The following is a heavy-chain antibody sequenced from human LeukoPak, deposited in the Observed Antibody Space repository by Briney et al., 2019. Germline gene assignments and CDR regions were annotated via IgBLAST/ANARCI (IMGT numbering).Heavy chain of an antibody. Sequence: GGSLRLSCEASGFTFSAYAMTWVRQAPGKGLEWVSSIGSDNKPHYSESVKGRFAISRDNSKNTLYLQMNSLRAEDTAVYYCARVGGSYEFDYWGQGTLVTVSS. V-gene: IGHV3-23*05. CDR1: GFTFSAYA. CDR3: ARVGGSYEFDY. CDR2: IGSDNKP. J-gene: IGHJ4*02. D-gene: IGHD1-26*01.